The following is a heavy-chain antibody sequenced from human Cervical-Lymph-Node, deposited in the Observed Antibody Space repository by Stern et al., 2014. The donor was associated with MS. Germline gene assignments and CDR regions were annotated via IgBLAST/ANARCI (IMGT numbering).Heavy chain of an antibody. Sequence: QVQLVQSGAEVKKPGASVKVSCRTSGYKFPSYYIHWVRQAPGKGLVWMGRLNPSSGATDLAQSFQDRVTMTRDTSISTAYMELTRLTSDDTAVYYCARSITVTPLEYWGPGSLVAVSS. D-gene: IGHD4-17*01. V-gene: IGHV1-2*06. CDR2: LNPSSGAT. CDR1: GYKFPSYY. CDR3: ARSITVTPLEY. J-gene: IGHJ4*02.